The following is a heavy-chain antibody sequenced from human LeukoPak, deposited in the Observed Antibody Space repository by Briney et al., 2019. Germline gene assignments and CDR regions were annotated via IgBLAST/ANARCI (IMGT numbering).Heavy chain of an antibody. CDR1: GYTFTSYD. Sequence: SVKVSCKASGYTFTSYDINWVRQATGQGLEWMGWMNPNSGNTGYAQKFQGRVTMTRNTSISTAYMELSSLRSEDTAVYYCARGHYGDYVFDYWGQGTLVTVSS. CDR2: MNPNSGNT. J-gene: IGHJ4*02. CDR3: ARGHYGDYVFDY. D-gene: IGHD4-17*01. V-gene: IGHV1-8*01.